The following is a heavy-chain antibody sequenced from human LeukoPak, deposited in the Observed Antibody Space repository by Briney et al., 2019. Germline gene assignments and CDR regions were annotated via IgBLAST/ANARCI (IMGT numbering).Heavy chain of an antibody. D-gene: IGHD6-19*01. CDR2: IDWDDDK. Sequence: EAGPTLVKATQTLTLTCTFSGFSLSTSGMCVSWIRQPPGKAREWLALIDWDDDKYFSTSLKTRRTISKDTSKNQVVLTMTNMDPVDTATYYCARVPGLSKAVDYWGQGTLVAVSS. CDR1: GFSLSTSGMC. J-gene: IGHJ4*02. CDR3: ARVPGLSKAVDY. V-gene: IGHV2-70*01.